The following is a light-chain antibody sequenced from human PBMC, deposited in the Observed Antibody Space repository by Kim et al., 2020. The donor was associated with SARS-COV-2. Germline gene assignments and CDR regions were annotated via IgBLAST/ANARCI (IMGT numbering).Light chain of an antibody. Sequence: SAAVGDTVTLTCRASHGVDNYLSWFQQKPGKAPKSLIYAASSLHAGVPSKFSGSGSGTDFNLTISRLQPEDFATYYRQQYYSFPLTFGGGTKVEI. J-gene: IGKJ4*01. CDR1: HGVDNY. CDR2: AAS. CDR3: QQYYSFPLT. V-gene: IGKV1-16*02.